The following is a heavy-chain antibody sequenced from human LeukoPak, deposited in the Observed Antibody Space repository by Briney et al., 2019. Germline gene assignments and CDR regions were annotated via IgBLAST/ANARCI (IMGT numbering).Heavy chain of an antibody. CDR2: ISSSSSTI. D-gene: IGHD3-10*01. Sequence: GGSLRLSCAASGFTFSSYSMNWVRQAPGKGLEWVSYISSSSSTIYYADSVKGRFTISRDNAKNSLYLQMNSLRAEDTAVYYCAGDLDKLWFGESGVDYWGQGTLVTVSS. V-gene: IGHV3-48*01. CDR3: AGDLDKLWFGESGVDY. CDR1: GFTFSSYS. J-gene: IGHJ4*02.